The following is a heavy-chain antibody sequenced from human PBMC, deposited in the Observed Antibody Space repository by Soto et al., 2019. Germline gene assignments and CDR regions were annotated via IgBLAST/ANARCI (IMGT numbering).Heavy chain of an antibody. CDR1: GGSFSSLV. Sequence: SVKVSCKAPGGSFSSLVISWLRQAPGQGPEWMGGINPMLGVANFAQKFQDRVTITADESMTTAYMELSSLRSEDTAVYYCARGPAQFDPWGQGTLVTVSS. CDR2: INPMLGVA. CDR3: ARGPAQFDP. D-gene: IGHD2-2*01. V-gene: IGHV1-69*10. J-gene: IGHJ5*02.